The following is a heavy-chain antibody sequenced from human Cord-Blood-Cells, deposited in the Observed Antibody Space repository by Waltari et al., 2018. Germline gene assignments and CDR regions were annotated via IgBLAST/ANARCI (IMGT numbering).Heavy chain of an antibody. J-gene: IGHJ6*03. D-gene: IGHD6-13*01. CDR2: INSEGSST. V-gene: IGHV3-74*01. CDR1: GFTFSSYW. Sequence: ELQLVESGGGLVQPGGSLRLSCAAAGFTFSSYWMHWVRQAPGKGLVWVSRINSEGSSTSYADSVEGRFTISRDNAKNTLYLQMNSLRAEDTAVYYCARDSAAGYYYYMDVWGKGTTVTVSS. CDR3: ARDSAAGYYYYMDV.